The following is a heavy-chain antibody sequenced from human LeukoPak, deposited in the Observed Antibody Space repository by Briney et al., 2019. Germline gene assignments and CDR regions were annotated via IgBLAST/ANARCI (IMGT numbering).Heavy chain of an antibody. J-gene: IGHJ4*02. Sequence: GGSLRLSCAASGFTFSSYAMSWVRQAPGKGLEWVSAISGSGGSTYYADSVEGRFTISRDNSKNTLYLQMNSLRAEDTAVYYCAKGRARGVITVPFDYWGQGTLVTVSS. CDR2: ISGSGGST. D-gene: IGHD3-10*01. CDR1: GFTFSSYA. CDR3: AKGRARGVITVPFDY. V-gene: IGHV3-23*01.